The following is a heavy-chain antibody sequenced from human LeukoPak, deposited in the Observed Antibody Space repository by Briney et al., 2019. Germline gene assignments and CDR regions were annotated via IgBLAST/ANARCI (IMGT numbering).Heavy chain of an antibody. CDR1: GFTFTNHY. Sequence: GGSLRLSCTASGFTFTNHYMTWIRQAPGKGLEWVSYIGNSGSTIYYADSVKGRFTISRDNAKNSLYLQMNSLRADDTAVYYCARFYDFWSGYYLDYWGQGALVTVSS. V-gene: IGHV3-11*04. D-gene: IGHD3-3*01. CDR2: IGNSGSTI. CDR3: ARFYDFWSGYYLDY. J-gene: IGHJ4*02.